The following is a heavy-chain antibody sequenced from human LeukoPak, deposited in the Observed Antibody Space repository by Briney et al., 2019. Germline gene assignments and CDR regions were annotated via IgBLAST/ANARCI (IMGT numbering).Heavy chain of an antibody. D-gene: IGHD2-2*01. CDR1: GGSISSNY. CDR2: IYYSGST. Sequence: PSETLSLTCTVSGGSISSNYWSWIRQPPGKGLECIGYIYYSGSTNYNPSLKSRITISVDTSKNQFSLKLSSGTAADTAMYYCARTAMVPAAMHTWCFDLWGRGTLVTVSS. V-gene: IGHV4-59*01. CDR3: ARTAMVPAAMHTWCFDL. J-gene: IGHJ2*01.